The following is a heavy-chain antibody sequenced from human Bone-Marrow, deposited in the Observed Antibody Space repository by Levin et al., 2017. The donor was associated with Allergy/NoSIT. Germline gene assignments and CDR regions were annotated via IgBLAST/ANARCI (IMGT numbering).Heavy chain of an antibody. CDR2: FHSGGNT. J-gene: IGHJ3*01. V-gene: IGHV3-66*01. CDR1: GFTVSNTY. Sequence: LSLTCAASGFTVSNTYMNWVRQAPGKGLEWVSIFHSGGNTYYADSVKGRFTISRDNSKNTLYLQMNSLRAEDTAVYYCARETAFDVWGQGTMVTVSS. CDR3: ARETAFDV.